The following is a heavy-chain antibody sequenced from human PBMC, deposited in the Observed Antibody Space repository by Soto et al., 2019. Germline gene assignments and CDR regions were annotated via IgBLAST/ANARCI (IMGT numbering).Heavy chain of an antibody. D-gene: IGHD3-3*01. V-gene: IGHV3-30*03. Sequence: QVHLVESGGGVVQPGGSLRLSGAASGSTINKNDMSWVRQAPGKGLEWVAVMSFDGNHQHYADSVKGRFTISRDNSKNTLSLEMNSLRRDDTAVYYCASCERFPRVGVDYYALDVWGQGTTVIVSS. CDR3: ASCERFPRVGVDYYALDV. CDR2: MSFDGNHQ. J-gene: IGHJ6*02. CDR1: GSTINKND.